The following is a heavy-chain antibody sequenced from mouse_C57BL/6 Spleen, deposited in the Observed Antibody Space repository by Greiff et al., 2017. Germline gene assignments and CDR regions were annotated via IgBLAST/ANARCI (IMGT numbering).Heavy chain of an antibody. V-gene: IGHV1-15*01. CDR2: IDPETGGT. Sequence: QVQLQQSGAELVRPGASVTLSCKASGYTFNDYEMHWVKQTPVHGLEWIGAIDPETGGTAYNQKFKGKAILTADKSSSTAYMELRSLTSEDSAVYYCTRTYGSSYWYFDVWGTGTTVTVSS. J-gene: IGHJ1*03. D-gene: IGHD1-1*01. CDR3: TRTYGSSYWYFDV. CDR1: GYTFNDYE.